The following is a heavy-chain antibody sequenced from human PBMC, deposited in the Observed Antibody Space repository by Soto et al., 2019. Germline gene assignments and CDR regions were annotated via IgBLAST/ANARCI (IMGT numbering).Heavy chain of an antibody. V-gene: IGHV4-34*01. J-gene: IGHJ5*02. Sequence: SETLSLTCAVYGGSVNGYYWNWILQPPGKGLEWIGEINHTGGTQYNPSLKSRVTMSVDTSKNQFSLRLSSVTAADPIIYYCEHPITVFGLLLPPFDPWDQGTQVPVYS. CDR1: GGSVNGYY. CDR2: INHTGGT. D-gene: IGHD3-3*01. CDR3: EHPITVFGLLLPPFDP.